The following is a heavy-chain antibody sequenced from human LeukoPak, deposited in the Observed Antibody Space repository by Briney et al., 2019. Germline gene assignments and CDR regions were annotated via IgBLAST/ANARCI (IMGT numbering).Heavy chain of an antibody. CDR1: GYSFTSYW. Sequence: GESLKISCKGSGYSFTSYWIGWVRQMPGKGLEWMGIIYPGDSDTRYSPSFQGQVTISADKSISTAYLQWSSLKASDTAMYYCARQVVPAARVYYFDYWGQGTLVTVSS. V-gene: IGHV5-51*01. CDR2: IYPGDSDT. J-gene: IGHJ4*02. CDR3: ARQVVPAARVYYFDY. D-gene: IGHD2-2*01.